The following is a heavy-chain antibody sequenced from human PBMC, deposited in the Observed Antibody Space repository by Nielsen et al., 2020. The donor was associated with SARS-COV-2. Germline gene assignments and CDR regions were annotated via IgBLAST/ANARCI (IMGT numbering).Heavy chain of an antibody. V-gene: IGHV3-11*06. D-gene: IGHD3-3*01. CDR3: ARVSSVLRFLEWLIDY. CDR1: GFTFSDYY. CDR2: ISSSSSYI. J-gene: IGHJ4*02. Sequence: GSLRLSCAASGFTFSDYYMSWIRQAPGKGLEWVSYISSSSSYIYYADSVKGRFTISRDNAKNSLYLQMNSLRAEDTAVYYCARVSSVLRFLEWLIDYWGQGTLVTVSS.